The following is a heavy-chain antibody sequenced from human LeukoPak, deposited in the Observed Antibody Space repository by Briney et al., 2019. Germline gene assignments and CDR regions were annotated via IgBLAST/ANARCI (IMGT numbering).Heavy chain of an antibody. CDR1: GGSISSGSYF. V-gene: IGHV4-61*02. J-gene: IGHJ3*02. D-gene: IGHD2-15*01. Sequence: SETLSLTCTVSGGSISSGSYFWSWIRQPAGKGLEWIGRIYTSGSTNYNPSLKSRVTISVDTSKNQFSLKLSSVTAADTAVYYCASDRIEVDAFNIWGQGTMVTVSS. CDR2: IYTSGST. CDR3: ASDRIEVDAFNI.